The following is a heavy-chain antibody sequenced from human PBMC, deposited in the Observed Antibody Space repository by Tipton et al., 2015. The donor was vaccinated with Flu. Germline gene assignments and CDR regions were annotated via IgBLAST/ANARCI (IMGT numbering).Heavy chain of an antibody. CDR1: GGSISSGSYH. V-gene: IGHV4-61*02. J-gene: IGHJ4*02. D-gene: IGHD5-18*01. Sequence: LRLSCTVSGGSISSGSYHWSWIRQPAGKGLEWIWRIYTSGSTNYNPSLKSRVTISVDTSKNQFSLKLSSVTAADTAVYYCAGAEDTAMAYFDYWGQGSLVTVSS. CDR3: AGAEDTAMAYFDY. CDR2: IYTSGST.